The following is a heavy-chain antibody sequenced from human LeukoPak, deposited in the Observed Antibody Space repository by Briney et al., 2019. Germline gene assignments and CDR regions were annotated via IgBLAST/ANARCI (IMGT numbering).Heavy chain of an antibody. V-gene: IGHV3-15*01. Sequence: GSLRLSCAASGFTFTSAWMSWVRQAPGKGLEWVGRIKGKTAAGAPDYVASVKGRFTISRDDSKNTLFLQMNSLKTEDTAVYYCITGDYDFWSGFYSPNHYFDYWGQGTLVTVSS. CDR1: GFTFTSAW. J-gene: IGHJ4*02. CDR2: IKGKTAAGAP. CDR3: ITGDYDFWSGFYSPNHYFDY. D-gene: IGHD3-3*01.